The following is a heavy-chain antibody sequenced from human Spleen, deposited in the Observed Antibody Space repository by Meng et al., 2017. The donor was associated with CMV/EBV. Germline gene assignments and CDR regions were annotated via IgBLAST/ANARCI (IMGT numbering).Heavy chain of an antibody. D-gene: IGHD3-16*01. CDR2: IFGADNT. CDR3: ARDCELG. Sequence: GGPLRLSCAVSGFTVSNEFMSWVRQAPGKGLEWVSVIFGADNTNYADSVKGRFTISRDNSKNTVFLQMSSLRDEDTALYYCARDCELGWGQGTMVTVS. CDR1: GFTVSNEF. V-gene: IGHV3-66*01. J-gene: IGHJ3*01.